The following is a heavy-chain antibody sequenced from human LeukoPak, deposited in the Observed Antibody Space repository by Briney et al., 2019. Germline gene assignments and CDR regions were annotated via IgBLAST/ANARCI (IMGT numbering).Heavy chain of an antibody. CDR3: ARARRYYGPGDQPDY. CDR2: IIPILGIA. J-gene: IGHJ4*02. CDR1: GGTFSSYA. Sequence: ASVKVSCKASGGTFSSYAISWVRQAPGQGLEWMGRIIPILGIANYAQKFQGRVTITADKSTSTAYMELSSLRSEDTAVYYCARARRYYGPGDQPDYWGKGTLVTVSS. D-gene: IGHD3-10*01. V-gene: IGHV1-69*04.